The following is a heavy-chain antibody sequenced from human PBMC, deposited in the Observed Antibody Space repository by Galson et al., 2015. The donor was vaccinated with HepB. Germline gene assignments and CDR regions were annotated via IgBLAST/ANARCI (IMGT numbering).Heavy chain of an antibody. CDR2: ISGSGGST. Sequence: SLRLSCAASGFTFSSYAMSWVRQAPGKGLEWVSAISGSGGSTYYADSVKGRFTISRDNSKNTLYLQMNSLRAEDTAVYYCAKDWVRYDSSGYYSYYFDYWGQGTLVTVSS. CDR1: GFTFSSYA. D-gene: IGHD3-22*01. J-gene: IGHJ4*02. CDR3: AKDWVRYDSSGYYSYYFDY. V-gene: IGHV3-23*01.